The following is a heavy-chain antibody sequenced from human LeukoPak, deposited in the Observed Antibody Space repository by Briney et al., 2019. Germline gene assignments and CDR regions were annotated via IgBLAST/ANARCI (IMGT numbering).Heavy chain of an antibody. CDR2: IGGCGDTT. Sequence: GGSLRLSCAASGFTFSKYAMSWVRQAPGKGLDWVSGIGGCGDTTYYPNSVEGRFTVSRDNSNNSLFLQMHCLRAEDTALYYCARDGVSSESSWMSTNDYWGQGTLVTVSS. CDR3: ARDGVSSESSWMSTNDY. J-gene: IGHJ4*02. D-gene: IGHD3-10*01. CDR1: GFTFSKYA. V-gene: IGHV3-23*01.